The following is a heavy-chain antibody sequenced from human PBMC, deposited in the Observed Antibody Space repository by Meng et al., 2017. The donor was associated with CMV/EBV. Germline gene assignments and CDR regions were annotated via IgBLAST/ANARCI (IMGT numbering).Heavy chain of an antibody. Sequence: GGSLRLSCAASGFTFSSYAMSWVRQAPGKGLEWVSVIYSGGSSTYYADSVKGRFTISRDNSKNTLYLQMNSLRDEDTAVYYCAKRSMILAGVDYWGQGTMVTVSS. CDR1: GFTFSSYA. V-gene: IGHV3-23*03. J-gene: IGHJ4*02. CDR2: IYSGGSST. D-gene: IGHD3-22*01. CDR3: AKRSMILAGVDY.